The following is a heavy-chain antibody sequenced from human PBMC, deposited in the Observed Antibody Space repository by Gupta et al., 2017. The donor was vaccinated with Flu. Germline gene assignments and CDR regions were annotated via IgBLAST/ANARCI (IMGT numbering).Heavy chain of an antibody. Sequence: GRSLRLSCAASGFTFSSYGMHWVRQAPGKGLEWVAVISYDGSNQYYADSVKGRFTISRDNSKNTLYLQMNSLRAEDTAVYDCAKDFDYYDSSGYYWYYYYYYYGMDVWCQGTTVTVSS. CDR3: AKDFDYYDSSGYYWYYYYYYYGMDV. J-gene: IGHJ6*02. CDR2: ISYDGSNQ. CDR1: GFTFSSYG. V-gene: IGHV3-30*18. D-gene: IGHD3-22*01.